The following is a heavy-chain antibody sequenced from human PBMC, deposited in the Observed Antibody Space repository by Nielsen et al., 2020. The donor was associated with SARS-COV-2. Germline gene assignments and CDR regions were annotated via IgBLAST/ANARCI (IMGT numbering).Heavy chain of an antibody. J-gene: IGHJ4*02. V-gene: IGHV3-30*04. CDR3: VRSRRLWLGDNGDY. D-gene: IGHD3-10*01. Sequence: GESLKISCAASGFTFSNFAIHWVRQAPGKGLEWVAFISYDRINKEYTDSVKGRFTISSDNSKNTVNLEMNSLRIEDTAIYYCVRSRRLWLGDNGDYWGQGTLVTVSS. CDR1: GFTFSNFA. CDR2: ISYDRINK.